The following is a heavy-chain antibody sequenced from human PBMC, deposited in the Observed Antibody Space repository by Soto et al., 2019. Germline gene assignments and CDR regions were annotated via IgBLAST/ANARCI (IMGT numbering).Heavy chain of an antibody. CDR3: ARQDPFNTGWHFDT. J-gene: IGHJ4*02. Sequence: QVRLQESGPGLVKPSETLSLTCSVSGGPMTAYYWSWIRQPPGKGLEWLGYTYYSGTTNYNPSLKSRVTISVDPSKSQFFLKLSSVTGADTALYYCARQDPFNTGWHFDTWGQGMLVTVSS. D-gene: IGHD6-19*01. CDR1: GGPMTAYY. V-gene: IGHV4-59*08. CDR2: TYYSGTT.